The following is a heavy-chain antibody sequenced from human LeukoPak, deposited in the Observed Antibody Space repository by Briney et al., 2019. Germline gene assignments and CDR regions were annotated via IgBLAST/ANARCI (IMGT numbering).Heavy chain of an antibody. V-gene: IGHV3-49*04. J-gene: IGHJ4*02. CDR2: IRSKVYGGTT. CDR3: TRDRVTVPAFDS. Sequence: RSGGSLRLSCRASGFTLGDHPISWVRQAPGKGLEWIGFIRSKVYGGTTDYAASVKGRFTISRDDSRSIAYLQMNSLKIEDTAVYYCTRDRVTVPAFDSWGQGTLVTVSS. CDR1: GFTLGDHP. D-gene: IGHD2-21*02.